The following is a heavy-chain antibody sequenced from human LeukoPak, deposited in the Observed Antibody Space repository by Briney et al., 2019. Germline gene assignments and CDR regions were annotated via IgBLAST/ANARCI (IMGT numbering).Heavy chain of an antibody. Sequence: GGSLRLSCAASGLTFSSYAMHWVRQAPGKGLQYVSAISSEGGSTYYADSVKGRFTISRDNSKNTLYLQMNSLRAEDTAVYYCAKPIAAAGPTHDAFDIWGQGTMVTVSS. CDR2: ISSEGGST. V-gene: IGHV3-64*04. D-gene: IGHD6-13*01. J-gene: IGHJ3*02. CDR3: AKPIAAAGPTHDAFDI. CDR1: GLTFSSYA.